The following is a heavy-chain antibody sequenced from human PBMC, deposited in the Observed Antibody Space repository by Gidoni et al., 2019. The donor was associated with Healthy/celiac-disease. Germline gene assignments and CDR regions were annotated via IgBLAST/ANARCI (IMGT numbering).Heavy chain of an antibody. D-gene: IGHD4-17*01. CDR2: ISPILGIA. J-gene: IGHJ5*02. V-gene: IGHV1-69*02. Sequence: QVQLVQSGAEVKKPGSSVKVSCKASGGTFSSYTISWVRQAPGQGLEWMGRISPILGIANYAQKFQGRVTITADKSTSTAYMELSSLRSEDTAVYYCAFRDGDFGPWGQGTLVTVSS. CDR3: AFRDGDFGP. CDR1: GGTFSSYT.